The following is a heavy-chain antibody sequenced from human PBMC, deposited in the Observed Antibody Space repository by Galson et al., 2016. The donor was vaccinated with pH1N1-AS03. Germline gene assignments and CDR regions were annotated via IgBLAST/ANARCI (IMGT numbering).Heavy chain of an antibody. J-gene: IGHJ5*02. CDR2: INPVFNTA. D-gene: IGHD5-24*01. CDR3: ASARRAGFLLFDT. Sequence: SVKVSCKASGGTLSSLGVAWLRQAPGQTLEWLGFINPVFNTANYAQKFQGRLTITTGDSTTTTYMDLTSLQSDDTAVYLCASARRAGFLLFDTWGQGTLVTVSS. CDR1: GGTLSSLG. V-gene: IGHV1-69*05.